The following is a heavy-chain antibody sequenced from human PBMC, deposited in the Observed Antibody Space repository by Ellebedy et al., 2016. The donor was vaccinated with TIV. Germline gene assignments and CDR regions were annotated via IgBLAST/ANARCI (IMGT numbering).Heavy chain of an antibody. J-gene: IGHJ6*02. D-gene: IGHD3-22*01. CDR1: GFTFNSYW. CDR2: INQDGSRI. V-gene: IGHV3-7*03. CDR3: VIDGAYGDYSPGYYGMDV. Sequence: GGSLRLSCAASGFTFNSYWMSWVRQAPGKGLEWVANINQDGSRIYYVDSVKGRFTISRDTAQNSVYLRMNTLRVEDTAVYHRVIDGAYGDYSPGYYGMDVWGQGTTVTVSS.